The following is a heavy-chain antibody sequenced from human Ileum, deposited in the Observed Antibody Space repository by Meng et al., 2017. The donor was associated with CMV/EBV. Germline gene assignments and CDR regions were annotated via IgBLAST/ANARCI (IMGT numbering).Heavy chain of an antibody. Sequence: GESLKISCAASGFTFSSNWMHWVRQAPGKGLVWVSRINSDGSSTNYADSVKGRFTISRDNANNTLYLQMNSLRADDTAVYFCAREAFSGGYDDGFDPWGQGTLVTVSS. CDR1: GFTFSSNW. D-gene: IGHD5-12*01. V-gene: IGHV3-74*01. CDR2: INSDGSST. CDR3: AREAFSGGYDDGFDP. J-gene: IGHJ5*02.